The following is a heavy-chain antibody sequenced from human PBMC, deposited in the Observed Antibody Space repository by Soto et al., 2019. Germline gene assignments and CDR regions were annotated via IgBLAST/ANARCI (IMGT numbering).Heavy chain of an antibody. Sequence: ASVKVSCKASGGTFSSYAISCARQAPGQGLEWMGIINPSGGSTSYAQKFQGRVTMTRDTSTSTVYMELSSLRSEDTAVYYCARAVYCSGGSCYWDDYWGQGTLVTVSS. D-gene: IGHD2-15*01. V-gene: IGHV1-46*01. CDR1: GGTFSSYA. CDR3: ARAVYCSGGSCYWDDY. CDR2: INPSGGST. J-gene: IGHJ4*02.